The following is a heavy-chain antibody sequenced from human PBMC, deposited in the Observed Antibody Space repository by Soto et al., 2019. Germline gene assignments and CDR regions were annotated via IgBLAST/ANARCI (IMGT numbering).Heavy chain of an antibody. CDR2: MSHSGGT. J-gene: IGHJ3*02. CDR3: ARVERGTATTVVDAFDI. Sequence: QVQLQQWGAGLLKPSETLSLTCAVFGGSVNGGNSYWSWIRQPPGKGRGWIGEMSHSGGTHFNPSLKSRVTISVDTSKNQFSLKMSSVTAADTALYYCARVERGTATTVVDAFDIWGPGTMVTVSS. V-gene: IGHV4-34*01. CDR1: GGSVNGGNSY. D-gene: IGHD1-1*01.